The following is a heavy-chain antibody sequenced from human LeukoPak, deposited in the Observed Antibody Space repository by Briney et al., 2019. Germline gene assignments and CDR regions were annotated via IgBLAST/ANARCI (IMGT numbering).Heavy chain of an antibody. CDR2: INQDASEI. J-gene: IGHJ4*02. CDR1: GFTFSTYW. CDR3: ATDRDNSDWQKRFDS. D-gene: IGHD2-21*02. Sequence: GGSLRLSCAASGFTFSTYWMKWYRQAPGKGLEWVGNINQDASEINYVDSVRGRFTISRDNAKNSLHLQMNSLRAEDTAVYYCATDRDNSDWQKRFDSWGQGTLVTVSS. V-gene: IGHV3-7*01.